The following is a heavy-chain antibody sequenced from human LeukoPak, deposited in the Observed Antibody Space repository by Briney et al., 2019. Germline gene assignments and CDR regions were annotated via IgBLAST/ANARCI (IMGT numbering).Heavy chain of an antibody. Sequence: GRSLRLSCAASGFTFSSYAMHWVRQAPGKGLEWVAVISYDGSNKYYADSVKGRFTISRDNSKNTLYLQMNSLRAEDTAVYYCSRGSAYYYDSSGYLREYFQHWGQGTPVTVSS. V-gene: IGHV3-30*04. J-gene: IGHJ1*01. D-gene: IGHD3-22*01. CDR2: ISYDGSNK. CDR3: SRGSAYYYDSSGYLREYFQH. CDR1: GFTFSSYA.